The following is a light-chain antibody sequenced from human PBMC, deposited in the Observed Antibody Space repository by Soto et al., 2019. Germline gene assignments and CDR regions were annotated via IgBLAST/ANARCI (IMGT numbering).Light chain of an antibody. V-gene: IGKV2-28*01. CDR1: QSLLHSNGFNY. CDR3: MQALQTPPFT. J-gene: IGKJ2*01. CDR2: LAS. Sequence: EIVMTQSPLSLPVTSGEPASISCRSSQSLLHSNGFNYLDWYLQKPGQSPQLLIYLASNRASGVPDRFSASGSGTDFTLRISRVEAEDVGIYYCMQALQTPPFTFGQGTTLEIK.